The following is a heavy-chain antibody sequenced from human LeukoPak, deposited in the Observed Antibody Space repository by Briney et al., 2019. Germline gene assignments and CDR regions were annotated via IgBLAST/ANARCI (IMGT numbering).Heavy chain of an antibody. J-gene: IGHJ5*01. V-gene: IGHV3-30-3*01. D-gene: IGHD3-10*01. CDR1: GFTFSSQV. Sequence: GGSLRLSCAASGFTFSSQVMHWVRQAPGKGLEWLVIISYDGSSKYYADSVKGRFTMDRDNSRITLYLQMSSLRADDTAMYYCARGGSGSYYIDSWGQGTLVTVSS. CDR2: ISYDGSSK. CDR3: ARGGSGSYYIDS.